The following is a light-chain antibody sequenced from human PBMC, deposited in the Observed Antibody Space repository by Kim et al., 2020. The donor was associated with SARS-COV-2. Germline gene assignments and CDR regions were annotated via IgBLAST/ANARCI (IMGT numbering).Light chain of an antibody. J-gene: IGLJ3*02. CDR1: SSDVGGDNY. CDR2: NVS. Sequence: GQSITVSCTGTSSDVGGDNYVSWYQQHPGKAPKLVINNVSLRPSGVSNRFSGSKSGDTASLTISGLQAEDEGHYYCSSFTTSGTWVFGGGTKLTVL. V-gene: IGLV2-14*03. CDR3: SSFTTSGTWV.